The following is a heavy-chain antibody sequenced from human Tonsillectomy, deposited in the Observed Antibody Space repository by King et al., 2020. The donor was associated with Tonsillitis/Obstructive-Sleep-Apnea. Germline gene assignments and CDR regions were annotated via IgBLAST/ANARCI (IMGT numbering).Heavy chain of an antibody. V-gene: IGHV3-72*01. CDR3: ARRVGAYYFDY. CDR1: GFTFSDHY. J-gene: IGHJ4*02. Sequence: QLVQSGGVLVQPGGSLRLSCAASGFTFSDHYRDGVRQAPGKGLEWVGCTRNKANSYTTEYAASVKGRFTISRYDSKNSLYLQMNNLKTEDTAVYYCARRVGAYYFDYWGQGTLVTVSS. D-gene: IGHD1-26*01. CDR2: TRNKANSYTT.